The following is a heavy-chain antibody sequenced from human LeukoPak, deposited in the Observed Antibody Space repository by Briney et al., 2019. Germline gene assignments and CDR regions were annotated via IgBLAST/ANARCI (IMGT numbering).Heavy chain of an antibody. CDR1: GGSFSGYY. Sequence: NSSETLSLTCAVFGGSFSGYYWSWVRRPPGKGLEWIGEINHSGSTNYNPSLKSRVTISADSSKNQFSLKVRSVTAADTAVYYCAGVTGAYGDFAWFDPWGQGTLVTVSS. CDR2: INHSGST. D-gene: IGHD4-17*01. V-gene: IGHV4-34*01. CDR3: AGVTGAYGDFAWFDP. J-gene: IGHJ5*02.